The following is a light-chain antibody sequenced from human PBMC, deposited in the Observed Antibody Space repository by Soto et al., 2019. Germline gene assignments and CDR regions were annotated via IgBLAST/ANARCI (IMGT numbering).Light chain of an antibody. CDR3: SSFTSTTSLYV. CDR2: DVT. V-gene: IGLV2-14*03. Sequence: SQYVSWYQQHPGKVPKLIIYDVTNRTSGISSRFSGSKSGSTASLTISGLQPDDEASYYCSSFTSTTSLYVFGSGTKVTVL. CDR1: SQY. J-gene: IGLJ1*01.